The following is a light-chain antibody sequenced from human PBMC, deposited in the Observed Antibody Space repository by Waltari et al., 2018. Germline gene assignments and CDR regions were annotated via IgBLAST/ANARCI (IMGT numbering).Light chain of an antibody. CDR1: SGPYSNV. V-gene: IGLV4-69*01. CDR3: QTGGHGTWV. Sequence: QLVLTQSPSASASLGASITPTCPLSSGPYSNVIAWLQQLPEKGPRYLMKVNSEGSHSRGNEIPDRFSGSSSGAERYLTISSLQSEDEADYYCQTGGHGTWVFGGGTKLTVL. CDR2: VNSEGSH. J-gene: IGLJ3*02.